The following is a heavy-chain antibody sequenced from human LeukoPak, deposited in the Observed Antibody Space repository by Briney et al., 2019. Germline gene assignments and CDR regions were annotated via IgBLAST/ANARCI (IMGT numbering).Heavy chain of an antibody. CDR2: IISGGDYI. CDR1: GFTFNTFN. J-gene: IGHJ4*02. Sequence: GGSLRLSCLASGFTFNTFNMNWVRQAAGKGLEWVSSIISGGDYIYYADSVKGRFTTSRDNAKTSLSLQLNSLRVEDTAVYYCARGHYDVLAASYKWTPDYWGQGTLVTVSS. V-gene: IGHV3-21*01. D-gene: IGHD3-9*01. CDR3: ARGHYDVLAASYKWTPDY.